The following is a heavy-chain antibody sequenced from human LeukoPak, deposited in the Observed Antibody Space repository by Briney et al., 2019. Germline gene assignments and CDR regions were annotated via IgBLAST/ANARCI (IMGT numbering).Heavy chain of an antibody. D-gene: IGHD3-10*01. V-gene: IGHV3-21*01. J-gene: IGHJ6*02. Sequence: GALRLSGPASGFTFISYSLYWVRQAPGKGLEWVSSISSSMIDIYYADSVQRRFTISRDNAKNSLYLQMNSLRAEDTAVYYCARQIWFGELSDGMDVWGQGTTVTVSS. CDR3: ARQIWFGELSDGMDV. CDR2: ISSSMIDI. CDR1: GFTFISYS.